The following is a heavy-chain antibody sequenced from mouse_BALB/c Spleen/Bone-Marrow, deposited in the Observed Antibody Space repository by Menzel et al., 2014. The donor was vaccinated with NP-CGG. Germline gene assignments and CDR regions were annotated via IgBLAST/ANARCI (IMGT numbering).Heavy chain of an antibody. CDR2: IYPGSGDT. D-gene: IGHD2-1*01. CDR3: ARTGNLGWFAY. Sequence: LQESAAVLVRPWSLEKLSCKASVYSFSSYWMYWVKQRPGQGLEWIGQIYPGSGDTNYNGKFKGKATLTTDKASNTAYMQISKLTSEDSAVYFCARTGNLGWFAYWGQGTLVTVSA. J-gene: IGHJ3*01. V-gene: IGHV1-80*01. CDR1: VYSFSSYW.